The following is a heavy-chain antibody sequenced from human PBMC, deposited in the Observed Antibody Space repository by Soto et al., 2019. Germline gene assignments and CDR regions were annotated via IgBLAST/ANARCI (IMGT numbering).Heavy chain of an antibody. J-gene: IGHJ4*02. Sequence: PGGSLRLSCAASGFTFSSYSMNWVRQAPGKGLEWVSSISSSTNYIYYGDSMKGRFTISRDNAKNSLYLEMNSLRAEDTAVYYCARESEDLTSNFDYWGQGNLVTVSS. CDR2: ISSSTNYI. CDR3: ARESEDLTSNFDY. CDR1: GFTFSSYS. V-gene: IGHV3-21*06.